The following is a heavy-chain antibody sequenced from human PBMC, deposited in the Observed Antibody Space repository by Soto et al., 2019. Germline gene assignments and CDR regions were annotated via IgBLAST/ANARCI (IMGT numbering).Heavy chain of an antibody. Sequence: QVQLVESGGGVVQPGRSLRLSCAASGFTFSSYGMHWVRQAPGKGLEWVAGISSDGSRKYYVDSVKGRITISRDNSKNTLYLQMNSLRAEDTAVYYCASAGKVEGNFDYWGQGTLVTVSS. J-gene: IGHJ4*02. D-gene: IGHD1-1*01. V-gene: IGHV3-30*03. CDR3: ASAGKVEGNFDY. CDR2: ISSDGSRK. CDR1: GFTFSSYG.